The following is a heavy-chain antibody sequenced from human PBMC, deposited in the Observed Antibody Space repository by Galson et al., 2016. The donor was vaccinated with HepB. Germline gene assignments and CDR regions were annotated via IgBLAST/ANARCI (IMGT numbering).Heavy chain of an antibody. J-gene: IGHJ5*02. CDR3: ARRTQIWTAGWFDP. Sequence: SVKVSCKASGDTFNNYAMSWVRQAPGQGLEWMGGIIPSLGLTNSAQKFQGRVTFSADKSTSTAYMELTSLKLEDTAVYYCARRTQIWTAGWFDPWGQGTLVTVSS. CDR1: GDTFNNYA. CDR2: IIPSLGLT. D-gene: IGHD5-18*01. V-gene: IGHV1-69*10.